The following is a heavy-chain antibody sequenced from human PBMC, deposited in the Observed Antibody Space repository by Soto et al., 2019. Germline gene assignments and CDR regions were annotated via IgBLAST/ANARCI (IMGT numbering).Heavy chain of an antibody. CDR2: ISTDSSNT. J-gene: IGHJ6*02. Sequence: GGSLRLSCVVSGGSFSDFYMSWIRKAPGKGLEWVSHISTDSSNTKYGDSVKGRFTVSRDNAKRSLYLQMNSLRVEDTGIYYCATYGMDVWGQGTTVTVSS. V-gene: IGHV3-11*06. CDR3: ATYGMDV. CDR1: GGSFSDFY.